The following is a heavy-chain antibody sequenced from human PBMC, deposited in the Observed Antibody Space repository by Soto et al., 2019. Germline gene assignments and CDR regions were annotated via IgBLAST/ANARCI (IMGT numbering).Heavy chain of an antibody. J-gene: IGHJ6*03. V-gene: IGHV1-69*08. CDR1: GGSFNGYF. Sequence: VQLVQSGAEMKKPGSSVRVSCKASGGSFNGYFITWVRQAPGQGLEWVGRVIPMHGSENHARKCRDRITLTEDTLTNTTFLDLRSVQSEDTVVYYCANSITTSGYRRYMDVWGQGTKVTVSS. CDR3: ANSITTSGYRRYMDV. CDR2: VIPMHGSE. D-gene: IGHD1-20*01.